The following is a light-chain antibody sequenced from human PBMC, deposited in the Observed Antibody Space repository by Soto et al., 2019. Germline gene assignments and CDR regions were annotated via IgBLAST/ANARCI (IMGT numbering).Light chain of an antibody. CDR2: DVT. CDR1: SSDVCNYNF. J-gene: IGLJ2*01. CDR3: TSYAGSSIPVV. V-gene: IGLV2-8*01. Sequence: QSAPTQPPSASGSPGQSVTISCTGASSDVCNYNFVSWYQQHPGKAPKLMIYDVTERPSGVPDRFSGSKSGNTASLTVSGLQAEDEADYYCTSYAGSSIPVVFGGGTKLTVL.